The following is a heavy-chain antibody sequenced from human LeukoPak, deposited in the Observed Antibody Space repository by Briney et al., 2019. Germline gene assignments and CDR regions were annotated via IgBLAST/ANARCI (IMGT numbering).Heavy chain of an antibody. D-gene: IGHD3-16*01. CDR3: ARDDALGDNALDI. V-gene: IGHV3-33*08. CDR1: GFTFSDYT. Sequence: QAEGSLRLSCAASGFTFSDYTMNWVRQAPGKGLEWVAVILNDGSQEKYADSVKGRFTISRDNSKNTLFLQMNSLRAEDTAVYYCARDDALGDNALDIWGQGTMVTVSS. CDR2: ILNDGSQE. J-gene: IGHJ3*02.